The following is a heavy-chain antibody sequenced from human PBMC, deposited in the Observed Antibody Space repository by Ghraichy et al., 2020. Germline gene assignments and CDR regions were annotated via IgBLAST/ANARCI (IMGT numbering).Heavy chain of an antibody. J-gene: IGHJ4*02. V-gene: IGHV3-11*06. CDR1: GFTFSDYY. CDR2: IISSGSYT. CDR3: ARELGATTAFDY. Sequence: GGSLRLSCAASGFTFSDYYMSWIRQAPGKGLEWVSYIISSGSYTNYADSVKGRFTISRDNAKNSLYLQMNSLRAEDTAVYYCARELGATTAFDYWGQGTLVTVSS. D-gene: IGHD1-26*01.